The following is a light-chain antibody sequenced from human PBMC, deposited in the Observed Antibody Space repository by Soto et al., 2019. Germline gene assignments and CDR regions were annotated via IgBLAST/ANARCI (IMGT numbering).Light chain of an antibody. Sequence: QTVVTQSPSASASLGASVKLTCTLSRGYSTYAIAWHQQQSEKGPRFLMKINYDGTHSKGDGFFDRFSGSSSGAERHLTISSLQSDDEADYYCQSLGTGIQVFGGGTKLTVL. J-gene: IGLJ3*02. V-gene: IGLV4-69*01. CDR2: INYDGTH. CDR3: QSLGTGIQV. CDR1: RGYSTYA.